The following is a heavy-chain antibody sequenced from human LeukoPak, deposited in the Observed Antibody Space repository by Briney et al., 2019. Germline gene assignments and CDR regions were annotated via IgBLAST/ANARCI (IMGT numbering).Heavy chain of an antibody. CDR3: ASWDIVATTFQYFDY. CDR2: INPNSGGT. J-gene: IGHJ4*02. CDR1: GYTFTGYY. V-gene: IGHV1-2*02. D-gene: IGHD5-12*01. Sequence: ASVKVSCKASGYTFTGYYMHWVRQAPGQGLEWMGWINPNSGGTNYAQKFQGRVTMTRDTSISTAYMELSRLRSDDTAVYYCASWDIVATTFQYFDYWGQGTLVTVSS.